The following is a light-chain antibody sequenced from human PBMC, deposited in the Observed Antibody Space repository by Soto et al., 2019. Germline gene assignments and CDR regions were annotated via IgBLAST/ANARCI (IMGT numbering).Light chain of an antibody. CDR3: QQYNSGPYT. J-gene: IGKJ2*01. CDR1: QSVSSY. Sequence: DIVLTQSPATLSLSPGERATLSCRASQSVSSYLAWYQQKPGQAPRLLIYAASNRATGIPARFSGSGSRTDFTLTISSLEPEDFAVYYCQQYNSGPYTFGQGTKLEIK. V-gene: IGKV3-11*01. CDR2: AAS.